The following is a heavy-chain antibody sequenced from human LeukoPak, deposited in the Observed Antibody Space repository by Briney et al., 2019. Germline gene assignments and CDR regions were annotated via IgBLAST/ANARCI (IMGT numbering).Heavy chain of an antibody. Sequence: SETLSLTCAVYGGSFSGYYWSWIRQPPGKGLEWIGEINHSGSTNYNPSLKSQVTISVDTSKNQFSLKLSSVTAADTAVYYCARGIVGARTWGQGTLVTVSS. D-gene: IGHD1-26*01. J-gene: IGHJ5*02. V-gene: IGHV4-34*01. CDR2: INHSGST. CDR3: ARGIVGART. CDR1: GGSFSGYY.